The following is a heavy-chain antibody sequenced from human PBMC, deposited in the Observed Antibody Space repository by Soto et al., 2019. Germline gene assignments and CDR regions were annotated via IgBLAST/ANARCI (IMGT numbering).Heavy chain of an antibody. Sequence: VGSLRLSCAASGFTFSSYAMSWVRQAPGKGLEWVSAISGSGGSTYYADSVKGRFTISRDNSKNTLYLQMNSLRAEDTAVYYCAKGDFGVDVLYYYYYGMDVWGQGTTVTVSS. D-gene: IGHD3-3*01. CDR3: AKGDFGVDVLYYYYYGMDV. CDR1: GFTFSSYA. CDR2: ISGSGGST. V-gene: IGHV3-23*01. J-gene: IGHJ6*02.